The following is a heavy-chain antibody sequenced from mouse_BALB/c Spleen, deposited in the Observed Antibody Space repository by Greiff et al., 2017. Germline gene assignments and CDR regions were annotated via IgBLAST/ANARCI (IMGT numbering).Heavy chain of an antibody. CDR1: GFTFSSFG. V-gene: IGHV5-17*02. J-gene: IGHJ4*01. CDR2: ISSGSSTI. CDR3: ARENYYGSSYDAMDY. Sequence: EVQLVESGGGLVQPGGSRKLSCAASGFTFSSFGMHWVRQAPEKGLEWVAYISSGSSTIYYADTVKGRFTISRDNPKNTLFLQMTSLRSEDTAMYYCARENYYGSSYDAMDYWGQGTSVTVSS. D-gene: IGHD1-1*01.